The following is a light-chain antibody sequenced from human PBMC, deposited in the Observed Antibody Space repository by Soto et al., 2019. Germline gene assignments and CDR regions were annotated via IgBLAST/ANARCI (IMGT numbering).Light chain of an antibody. Sequence: QSVLTQPPSASGTPGQRVTISCSGSRSNIGRNTVNWYQQLPGTAPKLLIYTNNQRPSGVPDRFSGSKSGTSASLAISGLQSEDEDDYYCAAWDDSLNGVVFGGGTKLTVL. CDR1: RSNIGRNT. CDR2: TNN. V-gene: IGLV1-44*01. CDR3: AAWDDSLNGVV. J-gene: IGLJ2*01.